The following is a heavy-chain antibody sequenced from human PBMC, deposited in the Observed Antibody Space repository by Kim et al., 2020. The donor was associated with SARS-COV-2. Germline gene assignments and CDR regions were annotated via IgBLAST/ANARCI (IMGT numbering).Heavy chain of an antibody. V-gene: IGHV1-8*01. CDR3: ARAWGGGGYDFWSGYTYHPYYYYYGMDV. J-gene: IGHJ6*02. D-gene: IGHD3-3*01. CDR1: GYTFTSYD. Sequence: ASVKVSCKASGYTFTSYDINWVRQATGQGLEWMGWMNPNSGNTGYAQKFQGRVTMTRNTSISTAYMELSSLRSEDTAVYYCARAWGGGGYDFWSGYTYHPYYYYYGMDVWGQGTTVTVSS. CDR2: MNPNSGNT.